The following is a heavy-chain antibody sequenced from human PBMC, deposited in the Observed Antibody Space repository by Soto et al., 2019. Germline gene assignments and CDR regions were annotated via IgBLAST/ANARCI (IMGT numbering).Heavy chain of an antibody. Sequence: GASVKVSCKASGGTFSSYTISWVRQAPGQGLEWMGRIIPILGIANYAQKFQGRVTITADKSTSTAYMELSSLRSEDTAVYYCARDTPYSSSSGPLRGQGTMVTVSS. D-gene: IGHD6-6*01. J-gene: IGHJ3*01. CDR1: GGTFSSYT. CDR3: ARDTPYSSSSGPL. V-gene: IGHV1-69*04. CDR2: IIPILGIA.